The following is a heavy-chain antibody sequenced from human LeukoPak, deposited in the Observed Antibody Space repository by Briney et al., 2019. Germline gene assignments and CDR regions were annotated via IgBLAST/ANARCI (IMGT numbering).Heavy chain of an antibody. V-gene: IGHV3-30*04. J-gene: IGHJ4*02. Sequence: PGRSLRLSCAASGFTFSSYAMHWVRQAPGKGLEWVAVISYDGSNKYYADSVKGRFTISRDNSKNTLYLQMNSLRAEDTAVYYCARDLRALRYDSSGYPDYWGQGTLVTVSS. CDR2: ISYDGSNK. D-gene: IGHD3-22*01. CDR3: ARDLRALRYDSSGYPDY. CDR1: GFTFSSYA.